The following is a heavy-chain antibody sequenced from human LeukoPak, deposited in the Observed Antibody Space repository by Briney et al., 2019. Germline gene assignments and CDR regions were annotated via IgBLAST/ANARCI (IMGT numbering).Heavy chain of an antibody. V-gene: IGHV4-59*01. D-gene: IGHD3-16*01. CDR1: GGSISSYY. J-gene: IGHJ5*02. CDR2: IYYSGST. Sequence: SETLSLTCTVSGGSISSYYWSWIWQPPGKGLEGIGYIYYSGSTNYNPPLKSRVTISVDTSKNQFSLQLSSVTAADTAVYYCARTSIMITFGGVLYNWFDPWGQGTLVTVSS. CDR3: ARTSIMITFGGVLYNWFDP.